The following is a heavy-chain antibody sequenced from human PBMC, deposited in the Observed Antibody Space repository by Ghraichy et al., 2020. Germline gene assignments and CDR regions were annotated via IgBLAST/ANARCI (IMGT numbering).Heavy chain of an antibody. V-gene: IGHV1-69*15. CDR3: ARDPRLYSGSYYGVLDY. D-gene: IGHD1-26*01. CDR1: GGTFSSYA. CDR2: IIPIFGTA. Sequence: KVSCKASGGTFSSYAISWVRQAPGQGLEWMGRIIPIFGTANYAQKFQGRVTITADESTSTAYMELSSLRSEDTAVYYCARDPRLYSGSYYGVLDYWGQGTLVTVSS. J-gene: IGHJ4*02.